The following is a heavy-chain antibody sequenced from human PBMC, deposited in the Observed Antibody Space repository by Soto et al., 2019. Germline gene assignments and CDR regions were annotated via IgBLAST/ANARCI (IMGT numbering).Heavy chain of an antibody. CDR3: ARDDYYDSSGYLAPLDY. Sequence: GGSLRLSCAASGFTFSSYAMSWVRQAPGKGLEWVSAISSSGGSTYYADSVKGRFTISRDNAKNTLYLQMNSLRAEDTAVYYCARDDYYDSSGYLAPLDYWGQGTLVTVSS. CDR1: GFTFSSYA. J-gene: IGHJ4*02. D-gene: IGHD3-22*01. V-gene: IGHV3-23*01. CDR2: ISSSGGST.